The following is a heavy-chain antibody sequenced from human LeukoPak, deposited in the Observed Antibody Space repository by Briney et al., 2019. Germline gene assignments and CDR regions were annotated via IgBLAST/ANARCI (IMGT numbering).Heavy chain of an antibody. CDR3: ARDRDYGDYEGSYYGMDV. Sequence: GRSLRLSCAASGFSFRTYGVHWVRQAPGKGLXXXXXXXXGGRSKYYGDSVQGRFSISRDYSDMTIYLQMNSLRAEDTAVYYCARDRDYGDYEGSYYGMDVWGQGTTVTVSS. J-gene: IGHJ6*02. CDR1: GFSFRTYG. CDR2: XXXGGRSK. D-gene: IGHD4-17*01. V-gene: IGHV3-33*01.